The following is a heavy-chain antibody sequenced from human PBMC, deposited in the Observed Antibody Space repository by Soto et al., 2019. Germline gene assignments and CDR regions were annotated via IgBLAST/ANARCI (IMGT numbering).Heavy chain of an antibody. V-gene: IGHV1-69*13. CDR1: GGTFSSYA. J-gene: IGHJ4*02. CDR2: IIPIFGTA. Sequence: SVKVSCKASGGTFSSYAISWVRQAPGQGLEWMGGIIPIFGTANYAQKFQGRVTITADESTSTAYMELSSLRSEDTAVYYCARDRDGYNNKYFYYWGQGTLVTVSS. D-gene: IGHD5-12*01. CDR3: ARDRDGYNNKYFYY.